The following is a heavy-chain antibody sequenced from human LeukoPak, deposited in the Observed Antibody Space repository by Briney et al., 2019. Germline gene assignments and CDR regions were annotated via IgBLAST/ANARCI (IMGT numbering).Heavy chain of an antibody. V-gene: IGHV4-38-2*02. D-gene: IGHD3-9*01. Sequence: SETLSLTCTVSGYSISSGYYWGWIRQPPGKGLEWIGSIYHSGSTYYNPSLKSRVTISVDTSKNQFSLKLSSVTAADTAVYYCASDLDDILTGYRYFDYWGQGTLVTVSS. J-gene: IGHJ4*02. CDR1: GYSISSGYY. CDR2: IYHSGST. CDR3: ASDLDDILTGYRYFDY.